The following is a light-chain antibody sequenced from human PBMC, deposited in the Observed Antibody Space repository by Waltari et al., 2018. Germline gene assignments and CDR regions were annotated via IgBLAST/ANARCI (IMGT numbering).Light chain of an antibody. CDR2: GAS. J-gene: IGKJ4*01. CDR3: QQYGRSLT. CDR1: QSLNTYY. V-gene: IGKV3-20*01. Sequence: EILLTQSPETLSLSPGERCTLSCRASQSLNTYYLAWYQQNPGQAPRLLIYGASNRATGIPDRFSGSGSGTDFTLTISRLEPEDCAVYYCQQYGRSLTFGGGTKVNIK.